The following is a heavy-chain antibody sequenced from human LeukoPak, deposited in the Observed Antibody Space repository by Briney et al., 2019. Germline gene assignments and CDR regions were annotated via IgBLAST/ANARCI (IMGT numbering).Heavy chain of an antibody. D-gene: IGHD3-10*01. CDR3: AKEGTPQVSTWYDL. Sequence: GMSLRLSCEATGGTLSAYSTRWARQAPGKGLEWVAVISYEGGTQHYADSVKGRFIISRDNPRNTLYLQMNILRTEDTAVYYCAKEGTPQVSTWYDLWGQGTQVIVSS. CDR1: GGTLSAYS. V-gene: IGHV3-30*18. J-gene: IGHJ5*02. CDR2: ISYEGGTQ.